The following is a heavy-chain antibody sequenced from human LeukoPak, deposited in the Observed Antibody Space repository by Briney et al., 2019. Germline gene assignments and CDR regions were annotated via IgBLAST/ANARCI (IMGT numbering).Heavy chain of an antibody. J-gene: IGHJ4*02. CDR3: ARISIVVVPAYFDY. D-gene: IGHD2-2*01. CDR2: IYYSGST. CDR1: GGSISSSSYQ. Sequence: PSETLSLTCTVSGGSISSSSYQWGWSRQPPGKGLEWIGSIYYSGSTYYNPSLKSRVTVSVDTSKNQFSLKLSSVTAADTAVYYCARISIVVVPAYFDYWGQGTLVTVSS. V-gene: IGHV4-39*01.